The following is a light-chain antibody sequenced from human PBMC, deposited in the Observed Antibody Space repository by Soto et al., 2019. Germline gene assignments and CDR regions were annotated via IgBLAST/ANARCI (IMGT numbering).Light chain of an antibody. J-gene: IGKJ4*01. CDR1: QSVSSY. Sequence: DTVLTQPPSTLSFSPGEGATLSCRANQSVSSYLAWYQQKTGQAPRLLIYGASSRATGIPDRFSGGGSGTDLNLTISRLEPEDFAVYYCQKFSSYPLTFGGGTKVDIK. CDR2: GAS. CDR3: QKFSSYPLT. V-gene: IGKV3-20*01.